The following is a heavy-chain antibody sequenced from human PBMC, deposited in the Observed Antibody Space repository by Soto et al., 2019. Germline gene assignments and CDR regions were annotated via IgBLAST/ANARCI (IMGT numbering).Heavy chain of an antibody. CDR3: TLNPSGWLYYFAF. D-gene: IGHD6-19*01. Sequence: PGGSLRLSCTASGFTFGDHAMSWVRQAPGKGLEWVGFIRSKAYGGTTEYAASVKGRFTISRDDSKSIAYLQMNSLKTEGTAVYYCTLNPSGWLYYFAFWGQGTLVTVAS. V-gene: IGHV3-49*04. CDR2: IRSKAYGGTT. CDR1: GFTFGDHA. J-gene: IGHJ4*02.